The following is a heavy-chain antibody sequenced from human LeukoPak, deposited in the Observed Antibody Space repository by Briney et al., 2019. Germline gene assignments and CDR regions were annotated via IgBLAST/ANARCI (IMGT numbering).Heavy chain of an antibody. CDR2: ISSSSSYI. J-gene: IGHJ4*02. CDR3: AREFDDFWSGYYAIDY. D-gene: IGHD3-3*01. Sequence: GGSLRLSCAASGFTFSSYSVNWVRQAPGKGLEWVSSISSSSSYIYYADSVKGRFTISRDNAKNSLYLQMNSLRAEDTAVYYCAREFDDFWSGYYAIDYWGQGTLVTVSS. CDR1: GFTFSSYS. V-gene: IGHV3-21*01.